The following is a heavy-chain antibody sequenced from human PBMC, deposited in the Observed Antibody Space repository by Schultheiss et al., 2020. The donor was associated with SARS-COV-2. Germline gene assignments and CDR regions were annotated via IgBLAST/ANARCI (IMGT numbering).Heavy chain of an antibody. CDR1: GYTFTGYY. CDR2: INPNSGGT. J-gene: IGHJ4*02. D-gene: IGHD2-2*01. V-gene: IGHV1-2*02. Sequence: ASVKVSCKASGYTFTGYYMHWVRQAPGQGLEWMGWINPNSGGTNYAQKFQGRVTMTRDTSTSTAYMELRSLRSDDTAVYYCARGAAYCSSTSCYAGRYRNWGQGTLVTVSS. CDR3: ARGAAYCSSTSCYAGRYRN.